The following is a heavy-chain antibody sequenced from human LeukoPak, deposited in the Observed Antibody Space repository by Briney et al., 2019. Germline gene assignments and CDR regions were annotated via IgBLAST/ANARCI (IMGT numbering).Heavy chain of an antibody. Sequence: ASVKVSCKASGYTFTSYYMHWVRQAPGQGLEWMGIINPSGGSTSYAQKFQGRVTMTRDTSTSTVYMELSSLRSEDTAVYYCARAWVVADAFDIWGQGTMVTDSS. CDR1: GYTFTSYY. V-gene: IGHV1-46*01. J-gene: IGHJ3*02. CDR2: INPSGGST. CDR3: ARAWVVADAFDI. D-gene: IGHD2-15*01.